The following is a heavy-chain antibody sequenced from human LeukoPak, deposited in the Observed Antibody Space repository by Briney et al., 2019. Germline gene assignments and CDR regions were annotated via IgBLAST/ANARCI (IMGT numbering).Heavy chain of an antibody. V-gene: IGHV3-21*01. J-gene: IGHJ4*02. D-gene: IGHD1-26*01. CDR2: IGYRNTYK. Sequence: GGSLRHSCAASGSTFNNENMNWVRQAPGKALEWVSFIGYRNTYKYYADSLKGRFTISRDNAKNSLYLQMSSLTADDTAVYYCARGHSGSFGLDYWGQGTLVTVSS. CDR1: GSTFNNEN. CDR3: ARGHSGSFGLDY.